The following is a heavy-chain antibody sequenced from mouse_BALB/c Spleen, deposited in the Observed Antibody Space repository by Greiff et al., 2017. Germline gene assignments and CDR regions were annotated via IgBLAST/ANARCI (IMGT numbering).Heavy chain of an antibody. Sequence: VQLQQPGAELVRPGASVKLSCKASGYTFTSYDINWVKQRPGQGLEWIGWIYPGDGSTKYNEKFKGKATLTADKSSSTAYMQLSSLTSENSAVYFCAREDFLGYFDYWGQGTTLTVSS. CDR1: GYTFTSYD. CDR3: AREDFLGYFDY. D-gene: IGHD4-1*01. J-gene: IGHJ2*01. V-gene: IGHV1S56*01. CDR2: IYPGDGST.